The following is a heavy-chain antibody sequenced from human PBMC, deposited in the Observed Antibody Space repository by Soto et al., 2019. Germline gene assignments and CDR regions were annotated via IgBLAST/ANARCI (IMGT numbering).Heavy chain of an antibody. J-gene: IGHJ3*02. V-gene: IGHV3-33*01. Sequence: GGSLRLSCAASGFTFSSYGMHWVRQAPGKGLEWVAVIWYDGSNKYYADSVKGRFTISRDNSKNTLYLQMNSLRAEDTAVYYCARGSSGWLAPDAFDIWGQGTMVTVSS. CDR2: IWYDGSNK. CDR1: GFTFSSYG. D-gene: IGHD6-19*01. CDR3: ARGSSGWLAPDAFDI.